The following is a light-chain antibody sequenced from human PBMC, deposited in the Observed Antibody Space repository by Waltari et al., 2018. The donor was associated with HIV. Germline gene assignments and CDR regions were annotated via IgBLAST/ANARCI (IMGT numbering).Light chain of an antibody. V-gene: IGLV1-44*01. J-gene: IGLJ3*02. CDR1: SSNIGNNP. CDR2: SHN. CDR3: ATWDDSLNGWV. Sequence: QSVLTQPPSASGTPGQRVTISCSVSSSNIGNNPVNWYLQLPGTAPKLLVDSHNRRPSRVPHLLSGSKSGTSASLAISGRQSEDDCDYYCATWDDSLNGWVFGQGTKLTVL.